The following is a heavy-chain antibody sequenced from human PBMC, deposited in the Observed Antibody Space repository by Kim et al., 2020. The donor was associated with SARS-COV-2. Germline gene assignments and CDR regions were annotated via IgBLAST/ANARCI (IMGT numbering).Heavy chain of an antibody. CDR3: AKARITMVRGVPIPYYFDY. D-gene: IGHD3-10*01. Sequence: GRFTISRDNAKNSLYLQMNSLRAEDTALYYCAKARITMVRGVPIPYYFDYWGQGTLVTVSS. J-gene: IGHJ4*02. V-gene: IGHV3-9*01.